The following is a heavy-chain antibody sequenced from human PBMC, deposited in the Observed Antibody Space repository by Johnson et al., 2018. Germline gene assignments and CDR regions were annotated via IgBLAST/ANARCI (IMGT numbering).Heavy chain of an antibody. D-gene: IGHD3-10*01. CDR2: IGTAGDT. CDR1: GFTFSSYD. CDR3: ARATPQGKARWFGEEDYYNGMDV. J-gene: IGHJ6*02. V-gene: IGHV3-13*01. Sequence: VQLVESGGGLVQPGGSLRLSCAASGFTFSSYDMHWVRQATGKGLEWVSAIGTAGDTYYPGSVKGRFTISRENAKNSLYLQMNSLRAGDTAVDYCARATPQGKARWFGEEDYYNGMDVWGQGTTVTVSS.